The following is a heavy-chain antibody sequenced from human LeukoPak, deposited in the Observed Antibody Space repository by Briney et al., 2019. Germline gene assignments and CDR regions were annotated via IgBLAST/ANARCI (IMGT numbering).Heavy chain of an antibody. Sequence: PSETLSLTCTVSGGSISSYYWSWLRQPPGKGLEWIGYIYYSGSTNYNPSLKSRVTISVDTSKNLFSLRLSSVTAADTAVYYCARHWYNYDITFDYWGQGTLVTVSS. J-gene: IGHJ4*02. CDR2: IYYSGST. CDR1: GGSISSYY. V-gene: IGHV4-59*08. D-gene: IGHD1-1*01. CDR3: ARHWYNYDITFDY.